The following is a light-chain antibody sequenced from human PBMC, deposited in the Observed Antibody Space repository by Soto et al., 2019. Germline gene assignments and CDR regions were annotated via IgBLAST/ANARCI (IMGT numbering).Light chain of an antibody. Sequence: EIVLTQSPGTLSLSPGERATLSCRASQSASSNYLAWYQQKPGQAPRLLIYGASTRATGIPDRFSGSGSGTDFTLSISRLEPADFAVYYCQQYGSSPVYTFGQGTKLEIK. CDR1: QSASSNY. J-gene: IGKJ2*01. V-gene: IGKV3-20*01. CDR3: QQYGSSPVYT. CDR2: GAS.